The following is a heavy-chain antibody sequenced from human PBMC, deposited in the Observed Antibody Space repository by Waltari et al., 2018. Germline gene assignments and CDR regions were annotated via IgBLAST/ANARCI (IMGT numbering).Heavy chain of an antibody. Sequence: QVQLQESGPGLVKPSQTLSLTCTVSGGSISSGDYYWSWIRQPPGKGLEWIGYIYYSGSTYYNPSLKSRVTISVDTSKNQFSLKLSSVTAADTAVYYCAREGRGYCSGGSCSLFDYWGQGTLVTVSS. D-gene: IGHD2-15*01. J-gene: IGHJ4*02. CDR2: IYYSGST. CDR3: AREGRGYCSGGSCSLFDY. CDR1: GGSISSGDYY. V-gene: IGHV4-30-4*08.